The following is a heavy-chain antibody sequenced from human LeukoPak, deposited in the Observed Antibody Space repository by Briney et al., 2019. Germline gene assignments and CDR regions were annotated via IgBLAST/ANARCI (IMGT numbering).Heavy chain of an antibody. D-gene: IGHD2-21*02. CDR2: IASDGSHT. Sequence: GGSLRLSCAASGFTFSNYFMHWVRQAPGKGLEWVAEIASDGSHTFYVESVKGRFTISRDNSKNTLYLQMNSLGPEDTAAYFCARERQDTVIHSGAFDIWGQGTMVTVSS. CDR1: GFTFSNYF. J-gene: IGHJ3*02. V-gene: IGHV3-30-3*01. CDR3: ARERQDTVIHSGAFDI.